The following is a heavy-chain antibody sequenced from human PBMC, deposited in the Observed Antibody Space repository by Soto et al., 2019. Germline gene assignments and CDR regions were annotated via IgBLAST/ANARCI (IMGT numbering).Heavy chain of an antibody. V-gene: IGHV4-4*02. CDR3: AGIVGRGKFSRLQY. D-gene: IGHD1-26*01. CDR2: ILHSVRV. CDR1: GVSICVNTW. J-gene: IGHJ1*01. Sequence: QVLLQESGPGLVKPSGTLSLTCDVSGVSICVNTWWSCVRQTPGKGLEWIGEILHSVRVNYNPSQKSRVTISIDKSKNQVSLRLSSMTAADTALYYCAGIVGRGKFSRLQYWGQGTLVTVSS.